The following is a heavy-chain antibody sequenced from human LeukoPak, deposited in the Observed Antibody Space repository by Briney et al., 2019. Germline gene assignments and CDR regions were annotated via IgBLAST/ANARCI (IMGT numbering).Heavy chain of an antibody. CDR2: VNGGGNT. V-gene: IGHV3-23*01. CDR1: GFTFSTYT. D-gene: IGHD3-22*01. CDR3: ARSTPYDSSGYYYEEFDY. Sequence: QPGGSLRLSCAASGFTFSTYTLSWVRQAPGKGLEWVSAVNGGGNTWYAGSVKGRFTISRDNSKNTLYLQMNSLRAEDTAVYYCARSTPYDSSGYYYEEFDYWGQGTLVTVSS. J-gene: IGHJ4*02.